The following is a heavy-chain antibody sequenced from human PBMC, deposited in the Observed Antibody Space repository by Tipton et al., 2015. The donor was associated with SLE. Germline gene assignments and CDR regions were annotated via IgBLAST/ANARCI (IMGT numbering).Heavy chain of an antibody. CDR2: IYYSGST. CDR1: GGSISSHY. J-gene: IGHJ2*01. Sequence: TLSLTCTVFGGSISSHYWSWIRQPPGKGLEWIGSIYYSGSTYYNPSLKSRVTISVDTSKNQFSLKLSSVTAADTAVYYCARCGGRFKYFDLWGRGTLVTVSS. D-gene: IGHD2-21*01. CDR3: ARCGGRFKYFDL. V-gene: IGHV4-59*08.